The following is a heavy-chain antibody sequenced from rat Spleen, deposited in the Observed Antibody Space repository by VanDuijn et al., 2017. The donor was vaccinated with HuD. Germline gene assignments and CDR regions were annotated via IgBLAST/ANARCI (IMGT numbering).Heavy chain of an antibody. J-gene: IGHJ2*01. V-gene: IGHV5-29*01. D-gene: IGHD1-12*02. CDR1: GFTFSDYY. CDR3: ARHDYYDGSGGY. Sequence: EVQLVESDGGLVQPGRSLKLSCAASGFTFSDYYMAWVRQAPTKGLEWVATISYDGSSTYYRDSVKGRFTISRDNAKSTLYLQMDSLRSEDTATYYCARHDYYDGSGGYWGQGVMVTVSS. CDR2: ISYDGSST.